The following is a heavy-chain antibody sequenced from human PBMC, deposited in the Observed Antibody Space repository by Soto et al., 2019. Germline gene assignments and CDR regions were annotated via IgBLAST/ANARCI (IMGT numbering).Heavy chain of an antibody. CDR1: GFTFSSYG. CDR2: ISYDGNNK. J-gene: IGHJ4*02. V-gene: IGHV3-30*18. CDR3: AKDRYFYDSSGYYFFDY. D-gene: IGHD3-22*01. Sequence: GGSLRLSCAVYGFTFSSYGMHWVRQAPGKGLEWVAVISYDGNNKYYADSVKGRFTISRDDSKNTLFLQMNSLRAEDTAVYYCAKDRYFYDSSGYYFFDYWGRGTLVTVYS.